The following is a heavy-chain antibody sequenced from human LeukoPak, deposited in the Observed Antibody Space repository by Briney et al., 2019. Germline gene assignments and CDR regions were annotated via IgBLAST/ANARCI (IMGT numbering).Heavy chain of an antibody. D-gene: IGHD4/OR15-4a*01. Sequence: GFLRLSCRGSGFNFADYAMSWVRQAPGQGLEWVGLIRSRLYGGTAEYGASVKGRFTVSRDDSQGIAYLQMNSLKTDDTAVYYCSRGMTESGAKNYSDHWGQGTLVTVSS. V-gene: IGHV3-49*04. CDR3: SRGMTESGAKNYSDH. CDR2: IRSRLYGGTA. J-gene: IGHJ4*02. CDR1: GFNFADYA.